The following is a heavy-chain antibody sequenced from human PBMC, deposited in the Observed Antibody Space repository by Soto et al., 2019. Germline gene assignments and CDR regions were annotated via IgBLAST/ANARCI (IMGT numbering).Heavy chain of an antibody. CDR2: ISGSGGST. CDR3: AKGASAIAAAGNFDY. Sequence: PGGLLRLSCAASGFNFSNYAMSWVRQAPGKGLEWVSAISGSGGSTYYADSVKGRFTISRDNSKNTLYLQMNSLRAEDTAVYYCAKGASAIAAAGNFDYWGQGTLVTVSS. J-gene: IGHJ4*02. CDR1: GFNFSNYA. D-gene: IGHD6-13*01. V-gene: IGHV3-23*01.